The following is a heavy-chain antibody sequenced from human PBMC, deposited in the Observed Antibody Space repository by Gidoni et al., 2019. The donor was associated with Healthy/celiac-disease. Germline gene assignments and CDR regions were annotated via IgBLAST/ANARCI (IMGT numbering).Heavy chain of an antibody. CDR3: ASFGVVIKDAFDI. D-gene: IGHD3-3*01. J-gene: IGHJ3*02. Sequence: EVQLVESGGGLVQPGGSLRRSCAASGFTVSRNYLSWVRQAPGKGLEGVSVIYSGGSKYYADSVKGRFTISRDISKNTLYLQMNSLRAEDTAVYYCASFGVVIKDAFDIWGQGTMVTVSS. V-gene: IGHV3-66*01. CDR1: GFTVSRNY. CDR2: IYSGGSK.